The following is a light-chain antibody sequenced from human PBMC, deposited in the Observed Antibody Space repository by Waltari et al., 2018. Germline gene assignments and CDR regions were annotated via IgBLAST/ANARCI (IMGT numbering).Light chain of an antibody. Sequence: EIVLTQSPGTLSLSPGERATLSCRASQRISASLRWYQQKLGQPPRLLIYDTSNRAIGIPDRFSGSGSGTDFTLTINRLEPEDFAVYFCQQYADSPITFGLGTRLDIK. J-gene: IGKJ5*01. CDR2: DTS. V-gene: IGKV3-20*01. CDR1: QRISAS. CDR3: QQYADSPIT.